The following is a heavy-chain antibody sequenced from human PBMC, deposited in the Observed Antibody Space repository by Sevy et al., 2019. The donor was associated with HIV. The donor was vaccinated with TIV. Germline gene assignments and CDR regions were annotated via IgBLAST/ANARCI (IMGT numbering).Heavy chain of an antibody. J-gene: IGHJ4*02. Sequence: GGSLRLSCAASGFTFSSYAMHWVRQAPGKGLEWVAVISYDGSNKYYADSVKGRFTISRDNSKNTLYLQMNSLRAEDTAVYYCARERGDDTAMSDYWGQGTLVTVSS. CDR1: GFTFSSYA. CDR2: ISYDGSNK. V-gene: IGHV3-30-3*01. D-gene: IGHD5-18*01. CDR3: ARERGDDTAMSDY.